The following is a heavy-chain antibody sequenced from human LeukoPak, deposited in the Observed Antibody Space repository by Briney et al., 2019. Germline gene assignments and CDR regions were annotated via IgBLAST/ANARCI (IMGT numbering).Heavy chain of an antibody. CDR3: ARPAVPFYYDFWSGYYPFDY. Sequence: GASVKVSCEASGYTFTGYYMHWVRQAPGQGLEWMGWINPNSGGTNYAQKFQGRVTMTRDTSISTAYMELSRLRSDDTAVYYCARPAVPFYYDFWSGYYPFDYWGQGTLVTVSS. J-gene: IGHJ4*02. D-gene: IGHD3-3*01. CDR2: INPNSGGT. V-gene: IGHV1-2*02. CDR1: GYTFTGYY.